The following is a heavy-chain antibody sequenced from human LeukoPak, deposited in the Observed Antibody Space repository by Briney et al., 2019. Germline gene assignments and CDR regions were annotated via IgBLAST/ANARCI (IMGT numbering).Heavy chain of an antibody. Sequence: PSETLSLTCAVSGGSISSHYWSWLRQPPGKGLEWIGYIYYSGSTNCNPSLKSRVTISVDTSKNQFSLKLSSVTAADTAVYYCARGDCSSTSCYLGSLYYYYMDVWGKGTTVTVSS. J-gene: IGHJ6*03. CDR2: IYYSGST. CDR1: GGSISSHY. V-gene: IGHV4-59*11. D-gene: IGHD2-2*01. CDR3: ARGDCSSTSCYLGSLYYYYMDV.